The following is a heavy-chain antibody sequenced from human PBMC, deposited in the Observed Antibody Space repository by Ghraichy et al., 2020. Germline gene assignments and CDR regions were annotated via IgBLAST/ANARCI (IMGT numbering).Heavy chain of an antibody. J-gene: IGHJ6*03. V-gene: IGHV3-11*05. D-gene: IGHD3-10*01. CDR3: ARDWGSKVLWFGELSPDYYYYYMDV. CDR2: ISSSSSYT. Sequence: GGSLRLSCAASGFTFSDYYMSWIRQAPGKGLEWVSYISSSSSYTNYADSVKGRFTISRDNAKNSLYLQMNSLRAEDTAVYYCARDWGSKVLWFGELSPDYYYYYMDVWGKGTTVTVSS. CDR1: GFTFSDYY.